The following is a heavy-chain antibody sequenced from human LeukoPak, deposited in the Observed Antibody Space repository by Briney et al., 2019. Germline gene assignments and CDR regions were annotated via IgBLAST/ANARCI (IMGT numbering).Heavy chain of an antibody. J-gene: IGHJ4*02. CDR1: GVSISSYY. CDR2: IYYSGST. Sequence: SETLSLTCTVSGVSISSYYWSWIRQPPGKGLEWIGYIYYSGSTNYNPSLKSRVTISVDTSKNQFSLKLSSVTAADTAVYYCARQARGNYYDSSGLSLDYWGQGTLVTVSS. CDR3: ARQARGNYYDSSGLSLDY. D-gene: IGHD3-22*01. V-gene: IGHV4-59*08.